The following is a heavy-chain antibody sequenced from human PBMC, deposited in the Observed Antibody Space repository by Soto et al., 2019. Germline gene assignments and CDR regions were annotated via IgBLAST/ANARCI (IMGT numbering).Heavy chain of an antibody. V-gene: IGHV3-21*01. CDR3: ARERGDCSSTSCPRGYYYHYGMDV. D-gene: IGHD2-2*01. CDR2: ISSSSSYI. Sequence: GGSLRLSCAASVFTFSIYSMTWVRQAPGKGLDLVPPISSSSSYIYYADSVKGRFTISRDNAKNSLYLQMNSLRAEDTAVYYCARERGDCSSTSCPRGYYYHYGMDVWGQGTTVTVSS. CDR1: VFTFSIYS. J-gene: IGHJ6*02.